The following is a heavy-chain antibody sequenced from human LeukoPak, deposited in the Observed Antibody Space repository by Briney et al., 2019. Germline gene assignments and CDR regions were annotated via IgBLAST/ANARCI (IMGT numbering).Heavy chain of an antibody. CDR2: INPNSGGT. CDR1: GYTLTGYY. CDR3: ARVVGATIGLIDY. Sequence: GASVKVSCKASGYTLTGYYMHWVRQAPGQGLERMGWINPNSGGTNYAQKFQGRVTMTRDTSISTAYMELSRLRSDDTAVYYCARVVGATIGLIDYWGQGTLVTVSS. V-gene: IGHV1-2*02. J-gene: IGHJ4*02. D-gene: IGHD1-26*01.